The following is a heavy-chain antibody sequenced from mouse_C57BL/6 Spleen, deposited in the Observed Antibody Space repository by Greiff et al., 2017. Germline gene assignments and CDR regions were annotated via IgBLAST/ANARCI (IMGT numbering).Heavy chain of an antibody. D-gene: IGHD1-1*01. CDR1: GFSFNTYA. CDR2: IRSKSNNYAT. J-gene: IGHJ2*01. CDR3: VSQDYGSLDY. Sequence: EVQVVESGGGLVQPKGSLKLSCAASGFSFNTYAMNWVRQAPGKGLEWVARIRSKSNNYATYYADSVKDRFTISRDDSESMLYLQMNNLKTEDTAMYYCVSQDYGSLDYWGQGTTLTVSS. V-gene: IGHV10-1*01.